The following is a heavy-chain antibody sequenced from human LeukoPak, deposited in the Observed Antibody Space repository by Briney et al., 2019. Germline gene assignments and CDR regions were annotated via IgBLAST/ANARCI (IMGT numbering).Heavy chain of an antibody. CDR3: ARVAYDSSGYYPLFDY. V-gene: IGHV1-46*01. D-gene: IGHD3-22*01. CDR1: GYTFTSYY. J-gene: IGHJ4*02. CDR2: INPSGGST. Sequence: ASVKVSCKASGYTFTSYYMHWVRQAPGQGLEWMGIINPSGGSTSYAQKFQGRVTMTRDTSTSTVYMELSSPRSEDTAVYYCARVAYDSSGYYPLFDYWGQGTLVTVSS.